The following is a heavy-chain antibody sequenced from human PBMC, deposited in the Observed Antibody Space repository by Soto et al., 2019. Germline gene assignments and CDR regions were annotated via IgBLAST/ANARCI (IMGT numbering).Heavy chain of an antibody. D-gene: IGHD4-17*01. CDR2: INAGNGNT. CDR3: ARAGIYGDYVSWLDP. CDR1: GYTFTSYA. J-gene: IGHJ5*02. V-gene: IGHV1-3*01. Sequence: ASVKVSCKASGYTFTSYAMHWVRQAPGQRLEWMGWINAGNGNTKYSQKFQGRVTITRDTSASTAYMELSSLRSEDTAVYYCARAGIYGDYVSWLDPWGQGNLVTVSS.